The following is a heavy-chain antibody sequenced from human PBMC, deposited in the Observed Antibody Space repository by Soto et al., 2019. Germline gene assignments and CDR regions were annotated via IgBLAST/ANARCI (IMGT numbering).Heavy chain of an antibody. CDR3: ARVEAPFGESLH. CDR2: ISPDDGNT. J-gene: IGHJ4*02. D-gene: IGHD3-10*01. CDR1: GYTFNSYT. V-gene: IGHV1-18*01. Sequence: ASVKVSCKTSGYTFNSYTIAWVRQAPGQGLEWLGWISPDDGNTEYEQKFQGRVTMTADTLTNNAYLELRSLKSDDTAIYYCARVEAPFGESLHWGQGPPVTVSS.